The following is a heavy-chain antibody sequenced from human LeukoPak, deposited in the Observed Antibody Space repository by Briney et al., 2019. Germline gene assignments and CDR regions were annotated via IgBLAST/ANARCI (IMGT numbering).Heavy chain of an antibody. Sequence: ASVKVSCKSSGHTLNNHFIHWVRQAPGQGLEWMGVINPRDGSTRTLQRFQGRLTMTRDTSTSTLYMGLSSLRSEDTATYFCARGADQEFDFWGQGTLVTVSS. V-gene: IGHV1-46*02. J-gene: IGHJ4*02. CDR2: INPRDGST. CDR3: ARGADQEFDF. CDR1: GHTLNNHF.